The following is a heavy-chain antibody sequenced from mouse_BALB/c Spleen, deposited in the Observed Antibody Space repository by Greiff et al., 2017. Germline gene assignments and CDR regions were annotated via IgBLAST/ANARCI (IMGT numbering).Heavy chain of an antibody. J-gene: IGHJ4*01. CDR1: GFTFSDYY. V-gene: IGHV5-4*02. D-gene: IGHD1-1*01. Sequence: EVMLVESGGGLVKPGGSLKLSCAASGFTFSDYYMYWVRQTPEKRLEWVATISDGGSYTYYPDSVKGRFTISRDNAKNNLYLQMSSLKSEDTAMYYCARDRTTERRLYAMDYWGQGTSVTVSS. CDR3: ARDRTTERRLYAMDY. CDR2: ISDGGSYT.